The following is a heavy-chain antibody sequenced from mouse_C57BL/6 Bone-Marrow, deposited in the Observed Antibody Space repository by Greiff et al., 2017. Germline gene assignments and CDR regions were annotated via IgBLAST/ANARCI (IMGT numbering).Heavy chain of an antibody. CDR1: GYTFTSYG. D-gene: IGHD1-1*01. J-gene: IGHJ2*01. CDR2: IYPRSGNT. CDR3: ARWNYGSSYENY. V-gene: IGHV1-81*01. Sequence: QVQLQQSGAELARPGASVKLSCKASGYTFTSYGISWVKQRTGQGLEWIGEIYPRSGNTYYNEKFKGKATLTADKSSSTAYMELRSLTSEYSAVYFCARWNYGSSYENYWGQGTTLTVSS.